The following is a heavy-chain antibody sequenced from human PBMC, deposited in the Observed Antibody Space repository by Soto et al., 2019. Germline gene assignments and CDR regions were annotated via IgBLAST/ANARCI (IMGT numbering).Heavy chain of an antibody. CDR3: VRESGAKLSSS. Sequence: GASVKVSCKASGGTFSSYRINWVRQAPGQGLEWVGGIVPISRTADYAQKFQGRVTITADESXRTSYMELRSLKSQDTAVYYCVRESGAKLSSSWGHGTLVTVYS. V-gene: IGHV1-69*13. J-gene: IGHJ4*01. D-gene: IGHD6-13*01. CDR2: IVPISRTA. CDR1: GGTFSSYR.